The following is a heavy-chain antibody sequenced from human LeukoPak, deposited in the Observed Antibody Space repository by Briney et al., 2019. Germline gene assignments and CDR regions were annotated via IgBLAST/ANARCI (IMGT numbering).Heavy chain of an antibody. Sequence: SETLSLTCTVSGGSISSSSYYWGWIRQPPGKGLEWIGSIYYSGSTYYNPSLKSRVTISVDTSKNQFSLKLSSVTAADTAVYYCARREGLAYYDFWSGPTQPDYWGQGTLVTVSS. D-gene: IGHD3-3*01. V-gene: IGHV4-39*01. CDR1: GGSISSSSYY. J-gene: IGHJ4*02. CDR3: ARREGLAYYDFWSGPTQPDY. CDR2: IYYSGST.